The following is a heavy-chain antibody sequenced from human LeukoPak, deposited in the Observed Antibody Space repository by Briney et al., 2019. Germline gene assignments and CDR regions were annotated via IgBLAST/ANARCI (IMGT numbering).Heavy chain of an antibody. CDR1: GGSFSGYY. V-gene: IGHV4-34*01. J-gene: IGHJ4*02. Sequence: SETLSLTCAVYGGSFSGYYWSWIRQPPGKGLEWIGEINHSGSTNYNPSLKSRVTISVDTSKNQFSLKLSSVTAADTAVHYCARGRYVIDYWGQGTLVTVSS. CDR2: INHSGST. CDR3: ARGRYVIDY. D-gene: IGHD5-12*01.